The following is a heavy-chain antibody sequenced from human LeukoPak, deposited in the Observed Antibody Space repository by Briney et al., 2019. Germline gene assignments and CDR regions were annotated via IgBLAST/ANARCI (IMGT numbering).Heavy chain of an antibody. Sequence: ASVKVSCKASGYTFTGYYMHWVRQAPGQGLEWMGWINPNSGGTNYAQKFQGRVTMTRDTSISTAYMELSRLRSDDTAVYYCARNYYGSGSYYYFDYWGQGTLVTVSS. CDR1: GYTFTGYY. CDR2: INPNSGGT. D-gene: IGHD3-10*01. J-gene: IGHJ4*02. V-gene: IGHV1-2*02. CDR3: ARNYYGSGSYYYFDY.